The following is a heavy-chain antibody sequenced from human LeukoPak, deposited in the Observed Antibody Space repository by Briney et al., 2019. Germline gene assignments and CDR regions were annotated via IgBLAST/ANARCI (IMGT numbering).Heavy chain of an antibody. CDR1: GFTFGSYT. V-gene: IGHV3-23*01. J-gene: IGHJ4*02. CDR2: ISGSGGST. D-gene: IGHD5-18*01. Sequence: GGSLRLSCAVSGFTFGSYTMNWVRQAPGKGLEWVSAISGSGGSTYYADSVKGRFTISRDNSKNTLYLQMNSLRAEDTAVYYCAKAGRGYSPFDYWGQGTLVTVSS. CDR3: AKAGRGYSPFDY.